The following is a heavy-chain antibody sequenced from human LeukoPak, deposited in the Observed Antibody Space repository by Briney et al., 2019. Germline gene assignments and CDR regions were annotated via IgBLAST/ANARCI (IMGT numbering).Heavy chain of an antibody. D-gene: IGHD6-19*01. CDR1: GYTFTSYG. Sequence: ASVKVSCKASGYTFTSYGISWVRQAPGQGLEWMGWISAYNGNTNYAQNLQGRVTMTTDTSTSTAYMELRSLRSDDTAVYYCARDHGSSGWYLDYYYYGMDVWGQGTTVTVSS. V-gene: IGHV1-18*01. CDR3: ARDHGSSGWYLDYYYYGMDV. CDR2: ISAYNGNT. J-gene: IGHJ6*02.